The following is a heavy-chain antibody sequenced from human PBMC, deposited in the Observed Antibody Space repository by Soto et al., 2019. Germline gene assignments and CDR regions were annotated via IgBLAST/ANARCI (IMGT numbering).Heavy chain of an antibody. CDR2: INPSGGST. V-gene: IGHV1-46*01. Sequence: ASVKVSCKASGYTFTSYYMHWVRQAPGQGLEWMGIINPSGGSTSYAQKFQGRVTMTRDTSTSTVYMELSSLRSEDTAVYYCAREFVAAAGTPHYYYGMDVWGQGTTVTAP. D-gene: IGHD6-13*01. CDR3: AREFVAAAGTPHYYYGMDV. J-gene: IGHJ6*02. CDR1: GYTFTSYY.